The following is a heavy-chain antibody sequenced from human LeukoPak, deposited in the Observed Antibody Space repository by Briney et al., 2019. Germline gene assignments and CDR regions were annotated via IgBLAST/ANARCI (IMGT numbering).Heavy chain of an antibody. CDR1: GGSINNYY. CDR2: IYYNGNT. V-gene: IGHV4-59*01. J-gene: IGHJ6*04. Sequence: SETLSLTCTVSGGSINNYYWSWIRQPPGKGLEWIGYIYYNGNTNYNPSLKSRVTISVDTSKNQFSLKLSSVTAADTAVYYCARDTHYYGMDVWGKGTTVTVSS. CDR3: ARDTHYYGMDV.